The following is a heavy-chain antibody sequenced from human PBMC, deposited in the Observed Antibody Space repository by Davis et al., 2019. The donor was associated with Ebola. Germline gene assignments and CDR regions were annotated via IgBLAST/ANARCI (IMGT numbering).Heavy chain of an antibody. CDR2: IIPIFGTA. Sequence: AASVKVSCKASGGTFSSYAISWVRQAPGQGLEWMGGIIPIFGTANYAQKFQGRVTITADKSTSTAYMELSSLRSEDTAVYYCARDSRRTVYYYYYGMDVWGQGTTVTVSS. J-gene: IGHJ6*02. V-gene: IGHV1-69*06. D-gene: IGHD4-17*01. CDR3: ARDSRRTVYYYYYGMDV. CDR1: GGTFSSYA.